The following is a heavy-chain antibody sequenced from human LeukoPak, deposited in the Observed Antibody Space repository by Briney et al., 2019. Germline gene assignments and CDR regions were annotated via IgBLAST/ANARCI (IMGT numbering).Heavy chain of an antibody. CDR3: ATGYDSSGYALDY. J-gene: IGHJ4*02. Sequence: PSGTLSLTCAVYGGSFSGYYWSWIRQPPGKGLEWIGEINHSGSTNYNPSLKSRVTISVDTSKNQFSLKLSSVTAADTAVYYCATGYDSSGYALDYWGQGTLVTVSS. V-gene: IGHV4-34*01. D-gene: IGHD3-22*01. CDR2: INHSGST. CDR1: GGSFSGYY.